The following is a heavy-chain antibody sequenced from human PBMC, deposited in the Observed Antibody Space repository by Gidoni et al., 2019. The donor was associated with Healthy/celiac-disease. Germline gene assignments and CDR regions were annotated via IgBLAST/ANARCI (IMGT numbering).Heavy chain of an antibody. J-gene: IGHJ4*02. CDR3: AKDIAARPVYFVY. D-gene: IGHD6-6*01. CDR1: GFTFSSYA. V-gene: IGHV3-23*01. Sequence: LSCAASGFTFSSYAMSWVRQAPGKGLEWVSAISGSGGSTYYADSVKGRFTISRDNSKNTLYLQMNSLRAEDTAVYYCAKDIAARPVYFVYWGQGTLVTVSS. CDR2: ISGSGGST.